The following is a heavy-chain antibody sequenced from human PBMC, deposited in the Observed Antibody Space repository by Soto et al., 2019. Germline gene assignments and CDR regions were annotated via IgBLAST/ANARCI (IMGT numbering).Heavy chain of an antibody. Sequence: QVQLQQWGAGLLKPSETLSLTCAVYGGSFSGYYWSWIRQPPGKGLEWIGEINHSGSTNYNPSLKGRVTLSVDTSKNQFSLKLSSVTAADTAVYYCARARRLGGVIVGFGYWGQGTLVTVSS. D-gene: IGHD3-16*02. V-gene: IGHV4-34*01. CDR1: GGSFSGYY. CDR3: ARARRLGGVIVGFGY. CDR2: INHSGST. J-gene: IGHJ4*02.